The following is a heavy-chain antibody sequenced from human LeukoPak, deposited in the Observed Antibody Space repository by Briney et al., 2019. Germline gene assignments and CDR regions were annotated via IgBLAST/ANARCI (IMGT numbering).Heavy chain of an antibody. D-gene: IGHD3-10*01. J-gene: IGHJ4*02. Sequence: PGGTLRLSCAASGFTFSSYGMSWVRQAPGKGLEWVSAISGSGGSTYYADSVKGRFTISRDNSKNTLYLQMNSLRAEDTAVYYCAKPHHYGSGSYFDYWGQGTLVTVSS. V-gene: IGHV3-23*01. CDR1: GFTFSSYG. CDR2: ISGSGGST. CDR3: AKPHHYGSGSYFDY.